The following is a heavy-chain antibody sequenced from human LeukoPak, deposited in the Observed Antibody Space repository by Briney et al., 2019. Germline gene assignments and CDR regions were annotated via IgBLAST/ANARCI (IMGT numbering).Heavy chain of an antibody. J-gene: IGHJ4*02. CDR1: GFTFSSYS. V-gene: IGHV3-48*01. D-gene: IGHD2-8*01. CDR3: ARAPGRPNGGH. Sequence: PGGSLRLSCAASGFTFSSYSMNWVRQAPGKGLEWVSYISSSSSTIYYADSVKGRFTISRDNAKNSLYLQMNSLRAEDTAVYYCARAPGRPNGGHWGQGTLVTVSS. CDR2: ISSSSSTI.